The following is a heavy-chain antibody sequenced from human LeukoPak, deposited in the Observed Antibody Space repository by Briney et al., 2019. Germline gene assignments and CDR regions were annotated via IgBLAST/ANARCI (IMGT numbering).Heavy chain of an antibody. CDR3: ANTRRICSGGSCYYTDIGIDY. V-gene: IGHV3-30*18. Sequence: GGSLRLSCAASGFTFSSYGMHWVRQAPGKGLEWVAVISYDGSNKYYADSVKGRFTISRDNSKNTLYLQMNSLRAEDTAVCYCANTRRICSGGSCYYTDIGIDYWGQGTLVTVSS. CDR2: ISYDGSNK. J-gene: IGHJ4*02. D-gene: IGHD2-15*01. CDR1: GFTFSSYG.